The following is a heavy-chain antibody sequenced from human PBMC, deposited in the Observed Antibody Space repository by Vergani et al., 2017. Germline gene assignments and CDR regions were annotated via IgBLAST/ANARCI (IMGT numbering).Heavy chain of an antibody. D-gene: IGHD5-24*01. J-gene: IGHJ6*02. Sequence: EVQLVESGGGLVQPGGSLRLSCAASGFTFSSYWMHWVRQAPGKGLVWVSRINSDGSSTSYADSVKGRFTISRDNAKNTLYLQMNSLRAEDTAMYYCARDQYPGDGYTYYYYGMDVWGQGTTVTVSS. CDR1: GFTFSSYW. CDR2: INSDGSST. V-gene: IGHV3-74*01. CDR3: ARDQYPGDGYTYYYYGMDV.